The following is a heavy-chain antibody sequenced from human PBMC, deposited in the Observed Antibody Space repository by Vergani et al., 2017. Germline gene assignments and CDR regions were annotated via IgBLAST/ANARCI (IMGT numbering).Heavy chain of an antibody. D-gene: IGHD5-12*01. CDR1: GYSIRNGYY. V-gene: IGHV4-38-2*01. Sequence: QVQLQESGPGLVEPSETLSLTCAVSGYSIRNGYYWGWIRQPPGKGLEWIGRIYHCGSTHYNPSLKSRVTISVDTSKNDFSLKVTSVTAADTAVYYCTRQPQEGASGPPSVPTWGQGISVIVSS. J-gene: IGHJ4*02. CDR3: TRQPQEGASGPPSVPT. CDR2: IYHCGST.